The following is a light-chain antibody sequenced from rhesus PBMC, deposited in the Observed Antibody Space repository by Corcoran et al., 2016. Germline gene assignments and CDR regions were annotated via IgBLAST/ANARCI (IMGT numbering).Light chain of an antibody. CDR2: KAA. CDR1: QGISSW. Sequence: DIQMTQSPSSLSASLGDTVTITCRASQGISSWLAWYQQKPGKAPKLLSYKAASLRSGVPSRFSGTGSGTDFTLTISSLQSEDFATYYCQQYSSRPLTFGGGTKVELK. J-gene: IGKJ4*01. CDR3: QQYSSRPLT. V-gene: IGKV1-22*01.